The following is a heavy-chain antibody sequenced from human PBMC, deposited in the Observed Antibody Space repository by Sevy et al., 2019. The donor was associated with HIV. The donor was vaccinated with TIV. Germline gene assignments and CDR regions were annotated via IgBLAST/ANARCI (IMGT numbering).Heavy chain of an antibody. J-gene: IGHJ6*03. Sequence: GGSLRLSCAASGFTFSSYPMHWVRQAPGKGLEWVAVISYEGTNKYYADSVKGRFTISRDNSKNTLYLQMNSLRDDDTAVCYCARNGGDSNYHYNYMDVWGKGTTVTVSS. CDR2: ISYEGTNK. CDR3: ARNGGDSNYHYNYMDV. V-gene: IGHV3-30-3*01. D-gene: IGHD2-21*02. CDR1: GFTFSSYP.